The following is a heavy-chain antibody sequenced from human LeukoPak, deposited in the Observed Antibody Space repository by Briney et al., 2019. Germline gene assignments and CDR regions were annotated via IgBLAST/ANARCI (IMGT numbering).Heavy chain of an antibody. D-gene: IGHD6-19*01. Sequence: GGSLRLSCVASGFTFSNYWTSWVRQAPGKGLEWVANIKQEGSEKYYVDSVKGRFTISRDNAKNSLCLQMNSLRAEDTTVYCCARGRYNSGWYPDYFDYWGQGALVTVSS. CDR3: ARGRYNSGWYPDYFDY. CDR2: IKQEGSEK. J-gene: IGHJ4*02. CDR1: GFTFSNYW. V-gene: IGHV3-7*01.